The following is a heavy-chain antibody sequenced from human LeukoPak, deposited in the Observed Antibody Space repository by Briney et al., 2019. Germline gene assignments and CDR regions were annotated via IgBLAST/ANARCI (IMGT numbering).Heavy chain of an antibody. CDR2: INPNSGGT. J-gene: IGHJ5*02. CDR1: GYTFTGYY. V-gene: IGHV1-2*02. CDR3: ARPIQGGNLAWFDP. D-gene: IGHD1-14*01. Sequence: GASVKVSCKASGYTFTGYYMHWVRQAPGQGLEWMGWINPNSGGTNYAQKFQGRVTMTRDTSISTAYMELSRLRSDDTAVYYCARPIQGGNLAWFDPWGQGTLVTVSS.